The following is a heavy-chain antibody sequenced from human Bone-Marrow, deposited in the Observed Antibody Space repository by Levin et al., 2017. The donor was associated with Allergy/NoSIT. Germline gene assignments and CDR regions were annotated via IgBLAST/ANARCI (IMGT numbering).Heavy chain of an antibody. CDR3: ARVAARYYDSSGYAYYYYGMDV. J-gene: IGHJ6*02. CDR1: GFTFSSYW. Sequence: PGGSLRLSCAASGFTFSSYWMHWVRQAPGKGLVWVSRINSDGSSTSYADSVKGRFTISRDNAKNTLYLQMNSLRAEDTAVYYCARVAARYYDSSGYAYYYYGMDVWGQGTTVTVSS. D-gene: IGHD3-22*01. CDR2: INSDGSST. V-gene: IGHV3-74*01.